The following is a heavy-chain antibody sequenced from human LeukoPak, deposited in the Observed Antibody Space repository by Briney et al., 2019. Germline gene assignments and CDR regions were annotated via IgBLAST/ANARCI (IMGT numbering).Heavy chain of an antibody. Sequence: GGSLRLSCAASGFTFSGSAMHWVRQASGKGLEWVGRIRSKANSYATAYAASVKGRFTISRDDSKNTAYLQMNSLKTEDTAVYYCTRQADCSGGKCYSSDAFDIWGQGTMVTVSS. CDR3: TRQADCSGGKCYSSDAFDI. CDR1: GFTFSGSA. D-gene: IGHD2-15*01. V-gene: IGHV3-73*01. J-gene: IGHJ3*02. CDR2: IRSKANSYAT.